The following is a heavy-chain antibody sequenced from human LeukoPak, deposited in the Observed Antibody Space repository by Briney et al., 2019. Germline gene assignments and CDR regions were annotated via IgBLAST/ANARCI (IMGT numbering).Heavy chain of an antibody. CDR3: ARDRQVVPAAINYDWFDP. CDR1: GGTFSSYA. D-gene: IGHD2-2*02. CDR2: IIPIFGTA. V-gene: IGHV1-69*13. Sequence: SVKVSCKASGGTFSSYAISWVRQAPGQGLEWMGGIIPIFGTANYAQKFQGRGTITADESTSTAYMELCSLRSEDTAVYYCARDRQVVPAAINYDWFDPWGQGTLVTVSS. J-gene: IGHJ5*02.